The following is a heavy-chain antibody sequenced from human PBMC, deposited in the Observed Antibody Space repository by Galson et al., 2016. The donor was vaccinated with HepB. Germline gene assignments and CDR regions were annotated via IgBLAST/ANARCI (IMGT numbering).Heavy chain of an antibody. CDR1: GFVFSNFG. CDR3: AKERLARRISDH. V-gene: IGHV3-23*01. D-gene: IGHD1-1*01. Sequence: SLRLSCAASGFVFSNFGLSWVRQAPGKGLEWVASISTSRTTYYSDAAQGRLTISRDNSNNTLYLQMNGLRAEDTAVYYFAKERLARRISDHWGQGTLLTVSS. J-gene: IGHJ4*02. CDR2: ISTSRTT.